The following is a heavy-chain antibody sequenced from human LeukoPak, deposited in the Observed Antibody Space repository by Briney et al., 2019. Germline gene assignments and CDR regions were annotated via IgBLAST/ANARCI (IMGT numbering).Heavy chain of an antibody. J-gene: IGHJ6*03. CDR3: AREAYGSGSYYYYYYMDV. CDR2: IHYSGST. CDR1: GGSISGYY. V-gene: IGHV4-59*01. Sequence: SETLSLTCSVSGGSISGYYWSWIRQPPGKGLEWIGYIHYSGSTNYNPSLKSRVTISVDTSKNQFSLKLSSVTAADTAVYYCAREAYGSGSYYYYYYMDVWGKGTTVTISS. D-gene: IGHD3-10*01.